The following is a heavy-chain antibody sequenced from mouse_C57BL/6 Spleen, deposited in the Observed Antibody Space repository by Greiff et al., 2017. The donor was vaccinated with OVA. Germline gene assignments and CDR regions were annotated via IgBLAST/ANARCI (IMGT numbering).Heavy chain of an antibody. CDR3: ARSTVVEDAMDD. D-gene: IGHD1-1*01. J-gene: IGHJ4*01. CDR1: GYTFTSYW. Sequence: QVQLQQPGAELVMPGASVKLSCKASGYTFTSYWMPWVKQRPGQGLEWIGAIDPSDSYTNYNQKFKGKSTLTVDKSSSTAYMQLSSLTSEDSAVYYCARSTVVEDAMDDWGQGTSVTVSS. CDR2: IDPSDSYT. V-gene: IGHV1-69*01.